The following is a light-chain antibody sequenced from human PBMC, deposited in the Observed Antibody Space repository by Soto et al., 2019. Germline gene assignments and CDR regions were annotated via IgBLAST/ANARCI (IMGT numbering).Light chain of an antibody. CDR2: GAS. V-gene: IGKV3-20*01. CDR3: QQYGSSPPYT. Sequence: DIVLTQSPDTLSLSPGERATLSCRASQTISSSYLAWYQHKPGLPPRLLIYGASSRATGTPDRFSGSGSGTDLILTISRLEPEDFAVYYCQQYGSSPPYTFGQGTKLEIK. J-gene: IGKJ2*01. CDR1: QTISSSY.